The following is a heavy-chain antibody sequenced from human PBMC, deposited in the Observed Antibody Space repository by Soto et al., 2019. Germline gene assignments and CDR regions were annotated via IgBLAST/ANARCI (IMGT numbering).Heavy chain of an antibody. Sequence: QVLLVQSGAEVKKPGASVKVSCKASGYTFIDYDINWVRQAAGQGLEWMGWMNPYTDTTTYAQRFQGRVTMTRNTSINTAYMELSSLTSEDTAMYYCARGILGDHSDAKWGQGTLVTVSS. CDR1: GYTFIDYD. CDR3: ARGILGDHSDAK. J-gene: IGHJ4*02. D-gene: IGHD2-21*02. V-gene: IGHV1-8*01. CDR2: MNPYTDTT.